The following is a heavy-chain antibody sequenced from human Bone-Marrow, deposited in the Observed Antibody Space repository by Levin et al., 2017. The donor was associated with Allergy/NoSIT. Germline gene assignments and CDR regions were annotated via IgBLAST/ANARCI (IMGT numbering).Heavy chain of an antibody. D-gene: IGHD3-10*01. V-gene: IGHV3-48*04. J-gene: IGHJ4*02. CDR2: ISSSGSIT. CDR1: GFTFSSKS. Sequence: GESLKISCVASGFTFSSKSMHWVRQAPGKGLEWVSYISSSGSITKYADSVRGRFTISRDNAKTSLYLQMSSLRADDSAVYYCARGKNYYGSTSYPTNFDYWGQGTLVTVSS. CDR3: ARGKNYYGSTSYPTNFDY.